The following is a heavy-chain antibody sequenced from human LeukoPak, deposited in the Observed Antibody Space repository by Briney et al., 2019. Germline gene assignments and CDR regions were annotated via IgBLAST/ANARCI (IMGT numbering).Heavy chain of an antibody. Sequence: PSQTLSLTCSVSGGSISSSAYYWGWIRQPPGKGLEWIGSIYYGRGSYYNPSLRSRVTISADTSDNQLSLKLSSVTAADTAVYYCARDMTDWWFDPWGQGTLVTVSS. D-gene: IGHD3-9*01. CDR3: ARDMTDWWFDP. V-gene: IGHV4-39*02. J-gene: IGHJ5*02. CDR1: GGSISSSAYY. CDR2: IYYGRGS.